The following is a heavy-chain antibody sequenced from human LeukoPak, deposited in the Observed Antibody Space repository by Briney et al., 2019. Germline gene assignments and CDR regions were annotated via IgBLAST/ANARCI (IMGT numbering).Heavy chain of an antibody. D-gene: IGHD6-13*01. V-gene: IGHV4-34*01. Sequence: SETLSLTCAVYGGSFSGYYWSWIRQPPGKGLEWIGEINHSGSTNYNPSLKSRVTISVDTSKNQFPLKLSSVTAADTAVYYCARDWSSIAAAFHWFDPWGQGTLVTVSS. CDR3: ARDWSSIAAAFHWFDP. J-gene: IGHJ5*02. CDR1: GGSFSGYY. CDR2: INHSGST.